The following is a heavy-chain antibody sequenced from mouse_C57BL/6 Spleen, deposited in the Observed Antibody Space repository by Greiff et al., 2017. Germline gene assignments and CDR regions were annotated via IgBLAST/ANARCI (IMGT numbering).Heavy chain of an antibody. Sequence: VQLQQPGAELVKPGASVKLSCKASGYTFTSYWMHWVKQRPGRGLEWIGRIDPNSGGTKYNEKFKSKATLTVDKPSSTAYMQLSSLTSEDSAVYDCARYIRAGNDYAMDYWGQGTSVTVSS. D-gene: IGHD2-1*01. CDR2: IDPNSGGT. V-gene: IGHV1-72*01. CDR1: GYTFTSYW. J-gene: IGHJ4*01. CDR3: ARYIRAGNDYAMDY.